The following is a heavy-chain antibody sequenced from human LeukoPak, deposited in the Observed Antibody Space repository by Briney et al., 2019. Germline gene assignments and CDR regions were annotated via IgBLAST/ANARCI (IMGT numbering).Heavy chain of an antibody. CDR3: AKDGSNDWRWGAFDV. J-gene: IGHJ3*01. D-gene: IGHD2-15*01. Sequence: GGSLRLSCAASGFTFSTYALSWVRQAPGKGLEWVSSIVGSGSSTFYADSVKGRFSISRDNSKHTLYLQMNTLRADDTAVYYCAKDGSNDWRWGAFDVWGQGTMVTVSS. CDR2: IVGSGSST. CDR1: GFTFSTYA. V-gene: IGHV3-23*01.